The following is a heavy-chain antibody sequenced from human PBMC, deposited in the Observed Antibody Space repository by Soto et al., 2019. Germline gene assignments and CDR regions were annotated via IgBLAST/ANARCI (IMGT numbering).Heavy chain of an antibody. V-gene: IGHV4-59*01. J-gene: IGHJ4*02. CDR3: ARHDVLDY. CDR2: IYYTGST. CDR1: DGSSMNNY. D-gene: IGHD6-6*01. Sequence: SETLSRTCTVSDGSSMNNYWSWIRQPPGKGLEWIGHIYYTGSTKYNPSLKSRVIMSVDTSKNQFSLNLSSVTAADTAVYYCARHDVLDYWGPGTLVTVSS.